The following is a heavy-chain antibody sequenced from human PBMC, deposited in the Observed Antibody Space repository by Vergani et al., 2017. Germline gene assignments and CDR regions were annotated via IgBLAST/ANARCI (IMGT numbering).Heavy chain of an antibody. J-gene: IGHJ6*02. Sequence: QVQLEESGPGLVKPSETLSLTCTVSGGSFNPYYWSWIRQSPGKGLEWIGYIYSTGSTNYNPSLNSRVTISVDTSKNQFSLKLRSVTAADTAVYFCARVMYRDEASTGYRLEGMDIWGQGTTVTISS. CDR3: ARVMYRDEASTGYRLEGMDI. V-gene: IGHV4-59*13. CDR2: IYSTGST. D-gene: IGHD2-8*02. CDR1: GGSFNPYY.